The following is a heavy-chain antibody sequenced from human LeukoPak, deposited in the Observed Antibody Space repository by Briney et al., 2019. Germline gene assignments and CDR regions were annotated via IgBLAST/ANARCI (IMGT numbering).Heavy chain of an antibody. Sequence: GGSLRLSCAATGLSVSSNFMSWVRQAPGKGLEWVSVIYGGGSTYYADSVKGRFTISRDTPKNTLYLQMNSLRVEDTAVYYCARPLLPYCTNGVCYEAGRLWFDPWGQGTLVTVSS. V-gene: IGHV3-53*01. CDR2: IYGGGST. CDR1: GLSVSSNF. CDR3: ARPLLPYCTNGVCYEAGRLWFDP. D-gene: IGHD2-8*01. J-gene: IGHJ5*02.